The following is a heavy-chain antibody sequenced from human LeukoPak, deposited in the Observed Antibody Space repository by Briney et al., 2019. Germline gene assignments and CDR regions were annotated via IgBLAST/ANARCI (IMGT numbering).Heavy chain of an antibody. Sequence: GGSLRLSCAASGFTFSSYAMSWVRQAPGKGLEWVSAISGGGGNTYYADSVKGRFTISRDNAENLLYLQMNSLRAEDTAVYYCTRDQEGSDYWGQGTLVTVSS. CDR1: GFTFSSYA. J-gene: IGHJ4*02. CDR2: ISGGGGNT. CDR3: TRDQEGSDY. V-gene: IGHV3-23*01.